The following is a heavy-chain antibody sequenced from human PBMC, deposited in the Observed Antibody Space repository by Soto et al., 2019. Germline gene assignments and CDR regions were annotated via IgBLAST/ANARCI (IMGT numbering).Heavy chain of an antibody. J-gene: IGHJ6*01. CDR1: GFTLSSYG. CDR3: ASDPNPYTGSHTNFRGC. CDR2: IWCDGSNK. Sequence: GGSLRLSCAASGFTLSSYGIHWGRHAPGKALDWVASIWCDGSNKYYAGSVKGRFTISRDNSKNTLYLQVDGLRPEDTAVYSCASDPNPYTGSHTNFRGCWGRGTMVSASS. D-gene: IGHD3-16*02. V-gene: IGHV3-33*01.